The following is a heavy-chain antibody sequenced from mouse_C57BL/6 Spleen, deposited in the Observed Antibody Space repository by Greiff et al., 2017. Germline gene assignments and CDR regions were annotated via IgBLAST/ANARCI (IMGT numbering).Heavy chain of an antibody. CDR1: GYAFSSSW. Sequence: QVQLQQSGPELVKPGASVKISCKASGYAFSSSWMNWVKQRPGKGLEWIGRIYPGDGDTNYNRKFKGKATLTADKSSSTAYMQLSSLTSEDSAVYFCARDGNPAWFAYWGQGTLVTVSA. CDR2: IYPGDGDT. V-gene: IGHV1-82*01. CDR3: ARDGNPAWFAY. D-gene: IGHD2-1*01. J-gene: IGHJ3*01.